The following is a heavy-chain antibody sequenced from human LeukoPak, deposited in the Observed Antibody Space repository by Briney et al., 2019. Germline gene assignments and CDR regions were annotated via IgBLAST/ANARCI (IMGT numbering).Heavy chain of an antibody. D-gene: IGHD3-16*02. CDR3: ARVPLYDYVWGSYRHYAFDI. V-gene: IGHV4-34*01. CDR2: INHSGST. J-gene: IGHJ3*02. Sequence: KPSENLSLNCAVYGGSFSGYYWSWIRQPPGKGLGWVGEINHSGSTNYNPSLKSRVTISVDTSKNQFSLKLSSVTAADTAVYYCARVPLYDYVWGSYRHYAFDIWGQGTMVTVSS. CDR1: GGSFSGYY.